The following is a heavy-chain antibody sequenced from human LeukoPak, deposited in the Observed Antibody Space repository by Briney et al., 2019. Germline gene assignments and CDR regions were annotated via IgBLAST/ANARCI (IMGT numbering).Heavy chain of an antibody. CDR1: GYTFTSYD. CDR3: ARGPNYAFWSGSYYYYMDV. Sequence: ASVKVSCKASGYTFTSYDINWVRQATGQGPEWMGWMNPNSGNTGYAQKFQGRVTMTRSTSINTAYMELSSLRSEDTAVYYCARGPNYAFWSGSYYYYMDVWGKGTTVTVSS. CDR2: MNPNSGNT. V-gene: IGHV1-8*01. D-gene: IGHD3-3*01. J-gene: IGHJ6*03.